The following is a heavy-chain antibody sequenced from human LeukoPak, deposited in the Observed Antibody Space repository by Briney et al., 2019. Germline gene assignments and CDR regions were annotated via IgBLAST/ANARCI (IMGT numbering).Heavy chain of an antibody. V-gene: IGHV3-7*01. CDR1: GFTFSSYW. CDR2: IKQDGSEK. CDR3: ARDNPRCCGVVPANIDDY. J-gene: IGHJ4*02. Sequence: GGSLRLSCAASGFTFSSYWMNWVRQAPGKGLEWVANIKQDGSEKYYVDSVRGRFTISRDNAKNSLYLQMNSLRAEDTAVYYCARDNPRCCGVVPANIDDYWGQGTLVTVSS. D-gene: IGHD2-15*01.